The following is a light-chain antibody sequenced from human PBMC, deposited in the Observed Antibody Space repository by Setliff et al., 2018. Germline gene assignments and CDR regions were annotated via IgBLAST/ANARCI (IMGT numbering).Light chain of an antibody. Sequence: SYELTQPPSVSVAPGRTARIPCGGANIGAKSVHWYQHRAGQAPVLVVYDDTDRPSGIPERFSGSNSGNTATLTISRVEAGDEADYYCQVWNSGTYPYAFGSGTKVTVL. V-gene: IGLV3-21*03. CDR3: QVWNSGTYPYA. CDR2: DDT. CDR1: NIGAKS. J-gene: IGLJ1*01.